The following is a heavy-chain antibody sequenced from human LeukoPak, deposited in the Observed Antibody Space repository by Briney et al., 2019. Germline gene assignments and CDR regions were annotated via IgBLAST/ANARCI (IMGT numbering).Heavy chain of an antibody. CDR2: ISGSGGST. Sequence: PGGSLRLSCAASGFTFSSYAMSWVRQPPGKGLEWVSAISGSGGSTYYADSVKGRFTISRDNSKNTLYLQMNSLRAEDTAVYYCAKGDTDYYDSSGYYSGIDYWGQGTLVTVSS. CDR1: GFTFSSYA. J-gene: IGHJ4*02. CDR3: AKGDTDYYDSSGYYSGIDY. V-gene: IGHV3-23*01. D-gene: IGHD3-22*01.